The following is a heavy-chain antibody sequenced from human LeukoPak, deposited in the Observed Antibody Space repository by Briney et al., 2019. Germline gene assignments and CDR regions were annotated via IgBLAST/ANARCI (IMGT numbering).Heavy chain of an antibody. Sequence: SETLSLTCTVSGGSISSSRYYWGWIRQPPGKGPEWIGTIYYDGSTYYNPSLKSRVTISVDTSNNQFSLKLTSVTAADTAVYYCARGPKHYDILTGIDYWGQGTLVTVSS. CDR2: IYYDGST. CDR3: ARGPKHYDILTGIDY. V-gene: IGHV4-39*01. CDR1: GGSISSSRYY. J-gene: IGHJ4*02. D-gene: IGHD3-9*01.